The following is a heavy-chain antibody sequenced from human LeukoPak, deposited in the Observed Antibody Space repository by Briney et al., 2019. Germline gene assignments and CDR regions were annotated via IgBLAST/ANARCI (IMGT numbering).Heavy chain of an antibody. J-gene: IGHJ4*02. CDR1: GGSISSGDYY. Sequence: PSETLSLTCTVSGGSISSGDYYWSWIRQPPGKGLEWIGYIYYSGSTYYNPSLKSRVTISVDTSKNQFSLKLSPVTAADTAVYYCAREVGATVFDYWGQGTLVTVSS. CDR2: IYYSGST. V-gene: IGHV4-30-4*08. CDR3: AREVGATVFDY. D-gene: IGHD1-26*01.